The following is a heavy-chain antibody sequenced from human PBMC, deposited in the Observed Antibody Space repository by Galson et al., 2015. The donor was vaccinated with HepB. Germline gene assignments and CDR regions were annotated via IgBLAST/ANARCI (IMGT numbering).Heavy chain of an antibody. J-gene: IGHJ3*02. D-gene: IGHD4-11*01. CDR1: GYSFTSYW. Sequence: QSGAEVTKPGESLGISCKGSGYSFTSYWISWVRQMPGKGLEWMGRIDPSDSYTNYSPSFQGHVTISADKSISTAYLQWSSLKASDTAMYYCARHPTTPIDYSNYGARAFDIWGQGTMVTVSS. CDR3: ARHPTTPIDYSNYGARAFDI. CDR2: IDPSDSYT. V-gene: IGHV5-10-1*01.